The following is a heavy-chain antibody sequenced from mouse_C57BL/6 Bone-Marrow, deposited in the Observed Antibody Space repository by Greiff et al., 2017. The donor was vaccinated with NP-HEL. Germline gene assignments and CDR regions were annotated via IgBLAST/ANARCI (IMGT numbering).Heavy chain of an antibody. D-gene: IGHD2-1*01. J-gene: IGHJ2*01. Sequence: EVKLMESGGGLVQPGGSLKLSCAASGFTFSDYYMYWVRQTPEKRLEWVAYISNGGGSTYYPDTVKGRFTISRDNAKNTLYLQMSRLKSEDTAMYYCARHIYYGKTHYFDYWGQGTTLTVSS. CDR2: ISNGGGST. V-gene: IGHV5-12*01. CDR3: ARHIYYGKTHYFDY. CDR1: GFTFSDYY.